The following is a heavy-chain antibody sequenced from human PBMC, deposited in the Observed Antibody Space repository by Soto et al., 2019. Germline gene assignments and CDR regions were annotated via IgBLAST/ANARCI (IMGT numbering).Heavy chain of an antibody. Sequence: QVQLVQSGPEVRKPGASVRLSCATSGYNFNQYYIHWVRQAPGQGLEWMGIINLRGGTTEYAHKFRGRVTVTGDTSTSTAYMEVSSLRSEDTALYFCARGPADSDVPRWDHWGQGTLITVSS. D-gene: IGHD1-26*01. CDR2: INLRGGTT. J-gene: IGHJ4*02. V-gene: IGHV1-46*02. CDR3: ARGPADSDVPRWDH. CDR1: GYNFNQYY.